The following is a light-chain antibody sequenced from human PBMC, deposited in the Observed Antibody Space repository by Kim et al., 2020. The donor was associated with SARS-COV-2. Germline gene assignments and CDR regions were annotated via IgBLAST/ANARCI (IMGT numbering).Light chain of an antibody. CDR3: QVWDTGSDHVV. Sequence: PGKPASITGGGDNVESKAVHWYQQKPGQAPLLVIYNDRDRPSGIPERFSGSNSGTTATLTISRVGAGDEANYYCQVWDTGSDHVVFGGGTQLTVL. V-gene: IGLV3-21*04. CDR2: NDR. J-gene: IGLJ2*01. CDR1: NVESKA.